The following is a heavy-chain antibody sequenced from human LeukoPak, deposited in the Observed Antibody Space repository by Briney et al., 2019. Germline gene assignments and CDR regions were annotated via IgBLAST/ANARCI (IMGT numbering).Heavy chain of an antibody. CDR1: GGSISSSSYY. J-gene: IGHJ6*02. Sequence: PSETLSLTCTVSGGSISSSSYYWGWIRQPPGKGLEWIGYIYYSGNTNYNPSLTSRATISVDTSKKQFSLKLSSVTAADTAVYYCARRSMVRTVGYYYGMDVWGQGTTVTVSS. CDR3: ARRSMVRTVGYYYGMDV. CDR2: IYYSGNT. V-gene: IGHV4-39*07. D-gene: IGHD4/OR15-4a*01.